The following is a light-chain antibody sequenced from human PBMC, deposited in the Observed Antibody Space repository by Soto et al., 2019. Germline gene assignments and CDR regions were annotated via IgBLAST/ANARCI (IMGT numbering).Light chain of an antibody. Sequence: DIQMTQSPSTLSASVEDRVTITCRASQSISSWLAWYQQKPGKAPKLLIYKASSLESGVPSRFSGSGSGTEFTLTISSLQTDDFSTYYCQQYHSYWTFGQGTKVDI. CDR3: QQYHSYWT. CDR2: KAS. CDR1: QSISSW. V-gene: IGKV1-5*03. J-gene: IGKJ1*01.